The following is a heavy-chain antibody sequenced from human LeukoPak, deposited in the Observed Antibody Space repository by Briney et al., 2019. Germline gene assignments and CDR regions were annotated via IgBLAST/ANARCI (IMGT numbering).Heavy chain of an antibody. CDR3: ARLQQLFYYYYYMDV. CDR1: GFTFDDYG. CDR2: INWNGGST. J-gene: IGHJ6*03. V-gene: IGHV3-20*04. Sequence: GGSLRLSCAASGFTFDDYGMSWARHAPGKGLEWVSGINWNGGSTGYADSVKGRFTISRDNAKNSLYLQMNSLRAEDTALYYCARLQQLFYYYYYMDVWGKGTTVTVSS. D-gene: IGHD6-13*01.